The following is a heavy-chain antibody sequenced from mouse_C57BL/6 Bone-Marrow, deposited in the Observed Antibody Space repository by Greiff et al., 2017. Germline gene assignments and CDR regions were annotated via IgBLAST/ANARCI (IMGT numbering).Heavy chain of an antibody. CDR3: ARQIYDGYYDWVWCAY. D-gene: IGHD2-3*01. V-gene: IGHV1-62-2*01. CDR1: GYTFTEYT. CDR2: FYPGSGSI. Sequence: QVQLQQSGAELVKPGASVKLSCKASGYTFTEYTIHWVKQRSGQGLEWIGWFYPGSGSIKYNEKFKDKATLTADKSSSTVYMELSRLTSEDSAVYFCARQIYDGYYDWVWCAYWGQGTLVTVSA. J-gene: IGHJ3*01.